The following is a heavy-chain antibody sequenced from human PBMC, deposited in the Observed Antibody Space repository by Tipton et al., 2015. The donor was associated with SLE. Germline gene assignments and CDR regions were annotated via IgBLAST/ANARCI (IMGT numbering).Heavy chain of an antibody. V-gene: IGHV3-30*09. Sequence: SLRLSCAASGFTFSSYAMHWVRQAPGKGLEWVAVISYDGSNKYYADSVKGRFAISRDNSKNTLYLQMNSLRAEDTAVYYCATLGDSYYYYGMDVWGQGTTVTVSS. CDR3: ATLGDSYYYYGMDV. J-gene: IGHJ6*02. CDR1: GFTFSSYA. CDR2: ISYDGSNK. D-gene: IGHD4-17*01.